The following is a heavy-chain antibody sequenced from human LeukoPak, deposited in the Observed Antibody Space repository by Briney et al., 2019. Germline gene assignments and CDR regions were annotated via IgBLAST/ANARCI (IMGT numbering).Heavy chain of an antibody. CDR2: ISYDGSNK. V-gene: IGHV3-30*04. CDR1: GFTFSSYA. Sequence: GRSLRLSCAASGFTFSSYAMHWVRQAPGKGLEWVAVISYDGSNKYYADSVKGRFTISRDNSKNTLYLQMNSLRAEDTAVYYCARDGASDYGDYAYFDYWGQGTLVTVSS. CDR3: ARDGASDYGDYAYFDY. J-gene: IGHJ4*02. D-gene: IGHD4-17*01.